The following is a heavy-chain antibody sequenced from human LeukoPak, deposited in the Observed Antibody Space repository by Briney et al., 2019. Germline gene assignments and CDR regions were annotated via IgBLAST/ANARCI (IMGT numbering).Heavy chain of an antibody. J-gene: IGHJ4*02. Sequence: PRRSLRLSCAASGFISSDYSLHWVRQAPPKGLDWVAVTLYDGTMAYYADSVKGRFTISRDNAKNSLYLQMSSLRAEDTAVYYCARDGGSSWYFDYWGQGTLVTVS. CDR2: TLYDGTMA. CDR1: GFISSDYS. CDR3: ARDGGSSWYFDY. D-gene: IGHD6-13*01. V-gene: IGHV3-30*04.